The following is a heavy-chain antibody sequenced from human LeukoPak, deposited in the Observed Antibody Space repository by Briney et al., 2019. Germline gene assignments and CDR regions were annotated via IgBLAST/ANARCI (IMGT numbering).Heavy chain of an antibody. CDR1: GFTFRSYA. CDR2: ISYDGSNK. D-gene: IGHD3-22*01. CDR3: ARDDSSGSIGTSGAFDI. J-gene: IGHJ3*02. Sequence: GGSLRLSCTASGFTFRSYAMHWVRQAPGKGLEWVAVISYDGSNKYYADSVKGRFTISRDNSKNTLYLQMNSLRAEDTAVYYCARDDSSGSIGTSGAFDIWGQGTMVTVSS. V-gene: IGHV3-30-3*01.